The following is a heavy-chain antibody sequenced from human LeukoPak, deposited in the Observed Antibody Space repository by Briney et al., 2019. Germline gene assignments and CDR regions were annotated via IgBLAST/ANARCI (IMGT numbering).Heavy chain of an antibody. J-gene: IGHJ4*02. CDR2: IYTSGST. CDR3: ARHHGGFNSSSWYYFDY. CDR1: GGSISSYY. V-gene: IGHV4-4*09. Sequence: SETLSLTCTVSGGSISSYYWSWIRQPPGKGLEWIGYIYTSGSTNYNPSLKCRVTISVDTSKNQFSLKLSSVTAADTAVYYCARHHGGFNSSSWYYFDYWGQGTLVTVSS. D-gene: IGHD6-13*01.